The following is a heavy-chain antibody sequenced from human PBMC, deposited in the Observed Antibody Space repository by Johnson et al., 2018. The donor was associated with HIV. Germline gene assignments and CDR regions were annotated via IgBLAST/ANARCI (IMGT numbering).Heavy chain of an antibody. CDR2: INSKADGATT. D-gene: IGHD3-22*01. J-gene: IGHJ3*02. CDR3: TTAIYSYDTRDTRAFDI. V-gene: IGHV3-15*01. Sequence: EVQLVESGGGVVQPGGSLRLSCAASGFTFSNAWMTWVRQAPGKGLEWVGHINSKADGATTDYAAPVKGRFTISRDDSKNTLFLQMNSLKTEDTALYYCTTAIYSYDTRDTRAFDIWGQGTMVTVSS. CDR1: GFTFSNAW.